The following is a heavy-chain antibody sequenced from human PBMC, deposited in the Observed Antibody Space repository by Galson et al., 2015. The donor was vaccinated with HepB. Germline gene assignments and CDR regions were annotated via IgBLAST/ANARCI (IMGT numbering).Heavy chain of an antibody. V-gene: IGHV4-4*07. D-gene: IGHD6-19*01. J-gene: IGHJ4*02. CDR1: GGSITSYY. CDR3: ARVGYNSGWYSFDY. CDR2: IYTSGST. Sequence: ETLSLTCTVSGGSITSYYWSWIRQPAGKGLEWIGRIYTSGSTNYNPSLESRVTMSVDTSQNQFSLKLTSVTAADTAVYYCARVGYNSGWYSFDYWGQGTLVTVSS.